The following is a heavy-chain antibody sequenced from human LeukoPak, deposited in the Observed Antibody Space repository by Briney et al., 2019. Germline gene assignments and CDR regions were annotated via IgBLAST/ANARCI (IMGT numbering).Heavy chain of an antibody. D-gene: IGHD3-3*01. J-gene: IGHJ3*02. V-gene: IGHV4-59*01. CDR1: GGSISSYY. Sequence: SETLSLTCTVSGGSISSYYWSWIRQPPGKGLEWIGYIYYSGSTNYNPSLKSRVTISVDTSKNQFSLKLSSVTAADTAVYYCARDGDHHDAFDIWGQGTMVTVSS. CDR2: IYYSGST. CDR3: ARDGDHHDAFDI.